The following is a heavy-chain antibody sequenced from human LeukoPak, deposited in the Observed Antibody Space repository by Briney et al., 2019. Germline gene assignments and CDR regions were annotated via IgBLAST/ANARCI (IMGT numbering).Heavy chain of an antibody. J-gene: IGHJ4*02. CDR3: ARGGYYDSSGLDIDY. CDR1: GGSISSYY. CDR2: IYYSGST. D-gene: IGHD3-22*01. V-gene: IGHV4-59*01. Sequence: SETLSLTCTVSGGSISSYYWSWIRQPPGKELEWIGYIYYSGSTNYNPSLKSRVTISVDTSKNQFSLKLSSVTAADTAVYYCARGGYYDSSGLDIDYWGQGTLVTVSS.